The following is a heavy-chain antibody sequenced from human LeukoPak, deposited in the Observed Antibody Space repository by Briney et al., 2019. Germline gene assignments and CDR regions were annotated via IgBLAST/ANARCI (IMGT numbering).Heavy chain of an antibody. J-gene: IGHJ4*02. Sequence: NPSETLSLTCTVSGGSISSSSYYWGWSRQPPGKGLEWIGSIYYSGSTYYNPSLKSRVTISVDTSKNQFSLKLSSVTAADTAVYYCARGLGGYSYGLYWGQGTLVTVSS. D-gene: IGHD5-18*01. CDR2: IYYSGST. CDR3: ARGLGGYSYGLY. V-gene: IGHV4-39*07. CDR1: GGSISSSSYY.